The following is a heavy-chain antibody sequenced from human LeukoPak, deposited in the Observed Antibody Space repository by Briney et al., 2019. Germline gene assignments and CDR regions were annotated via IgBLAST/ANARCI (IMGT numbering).Heavy chain of an antibody. CDR1: GFTFSSYA. CDR3: ARGMSATSGYLELEY. Sequence: PGGSLRLSCAASGFTFSSYAMSWVRQAPGKGLEWVSSISGNSGNTYSADSVKGRCTISRDNSKKTLFLHMNSLRAEDTAVYYCARGMSATSGYLELEYWGQGTLVTVST. CDR2: ISGNSGNT. V-gene: IGHV3-23*01. D-gene: IGHD3-22*01. J-gene: IGHJ4*02.